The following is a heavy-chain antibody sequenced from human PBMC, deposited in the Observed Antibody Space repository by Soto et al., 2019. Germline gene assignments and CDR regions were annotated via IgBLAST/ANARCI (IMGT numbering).Heavy chain of an antibody. CDR2: ISAYNGNT. CDR3: ARVWIPAAAPNWFDP. Sequence: QVQLVQSGAEVKKPGASVKVSCKASGYTFTSYGISWVRQAPGQGLEWMGWISAYNGNTNYAQKFQGRVTMTTDTSTSTAYMELGRLRSDDTAVYYCARVWIPAAAPNWFDPWGQGTLVTVSS. J-gene: IGHJ5*02. D-gene: IGHD6-13*01. V-gene: IGHV1-18*01. CDR1: GYTFTSYG.